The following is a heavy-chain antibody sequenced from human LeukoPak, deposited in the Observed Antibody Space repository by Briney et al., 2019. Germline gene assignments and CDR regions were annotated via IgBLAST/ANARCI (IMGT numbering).Heavy chain of an antibody. D-gene: IGHD1-26*01. CDR3: ARDQTRYRFDY. CDR1: GFTFSSHS. V-gene: IGHV3-30*19. J-gene: IGHJ4*02. Sequence: PGGSLRLSCAASGFTFSSHSMYWVRQAPGKGLEWVAVISYDGSNKYYADSVKGRFTISRDNSKNTLYLQMNSLRAEDTAVYYCARDQTRYRFDYWGQGTLATVSS. CDR2: ISYDGSNK.